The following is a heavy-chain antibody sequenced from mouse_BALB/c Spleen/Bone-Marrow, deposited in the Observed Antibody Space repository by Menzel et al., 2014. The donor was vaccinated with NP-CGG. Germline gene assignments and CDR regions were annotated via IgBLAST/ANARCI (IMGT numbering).Heavy chain of an antibody. J-gene: IGHJ4*01. D-gene: IGHD2-10*02. Sequence: VQVVESGPGLVSPSQSLSIPCTVSGFSLTSFGVHWVRQPPGKGLEWLGVIWAGGSTNYNSALMSRLSISKDNSKSQVFLKMNSLQTDDTAMYYCARYGNYEDAMDYWGQGTSVTVSS. CDR1: GFSLTSFG. CDR2: IWAGGST. CDR3: ARYGNYEDAMDY. V-gene: IGHV2-9*02.